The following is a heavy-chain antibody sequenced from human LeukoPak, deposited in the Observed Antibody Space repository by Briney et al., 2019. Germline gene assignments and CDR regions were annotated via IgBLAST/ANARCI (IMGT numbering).Heavy chain of an antibody. V-gene: IGHV3-53*05. J-gene: IGHJ5*02. CDR1: GITVSSNY. CDR3: AKDIVVRGVNPNWFDP. CDR2: IYSGGTT. Sequence: GGSLRLSCAASGITVSSNYMNWVRQAPGKGLEWVSVIYSGGTTYYADSVKGRFTISRDNAKNSLYLQMNSLRAEDTALYYCAKDIVVRGVNPNWFDPWGQGTLVTVSS. D-gene: IGHD3-10*01.